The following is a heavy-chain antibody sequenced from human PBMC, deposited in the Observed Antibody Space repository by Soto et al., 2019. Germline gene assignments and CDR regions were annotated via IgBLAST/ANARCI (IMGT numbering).Heavy chain of an antibody. D-gene: IGHD3-9*01. CDR1: GFLLSTSGKC. Sequence: GPTLVNPPQTLTLTCPLSGFLLSTSGKCVSWIRQPPRKALEWLAVIDWDDDKYYSTSLKTRLTISKDTSKNQVVLTMTNMDPVDTATYYCARTSQTDILTGPTYYGMDVWGQGTTVTVSS. V-gene: IGHV2-70*01. J-gene: IGHJ6*02. CDR2: IDWDDDK. CDR3: ARTSQTDILTGPTYYGMDV.